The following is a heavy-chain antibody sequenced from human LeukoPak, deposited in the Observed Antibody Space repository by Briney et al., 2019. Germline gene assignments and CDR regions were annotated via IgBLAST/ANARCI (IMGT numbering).Heavy chain of an antibody. Sequence: PSETLSLTCAVYGVSFSGYYWSWIRQPPGKGLEWIGEINHSGSTNYNPSLKSRVTISVDTSKNQFSLKLSSVTAADTAVYYCARLLSGLNNYWGQGTLVTVSS. CDR1: GVSFSGYY. V-gene: IGHV4-34*01. CDR2: INHSGST. J-gene: IGHJ4*02. D-gene: IGHD2/OR15-2a*01. CDR3: ARLLSGLNNY.